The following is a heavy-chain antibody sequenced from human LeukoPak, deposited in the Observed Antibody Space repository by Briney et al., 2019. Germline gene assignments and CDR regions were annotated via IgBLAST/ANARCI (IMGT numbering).Heavy chain of an antibody. V-gene: IGHV4-59*01. J-gene: IGHJ4*02. Sequence: SETLSLTCTVSGGSISSYYWSWIRQPPGKGLEWIGYIYYSGSTNYNPSLKSRVTISVDTSKNQFSLKLSSATAADTAVYYCARDSGSSWYGLDYWGQGTLVTVSS. CDR2: IYYSGST. CDR1: GGSISSYY. CDR3: ARDSGSSWYGLDY. D-gene: IGHD6-13*01.